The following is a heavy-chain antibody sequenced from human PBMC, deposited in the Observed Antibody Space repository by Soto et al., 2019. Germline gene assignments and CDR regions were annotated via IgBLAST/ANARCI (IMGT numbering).Heavy chain of an antibody. D-gene: IGHD6-6*01. CDR1: GFTFSSYG. Sequence: GGSLRLSCAASGFTFSSYGMHWVRQAPGKGLEWVAVIWYDGSNKYYADSVKGRFTISRDNSKNTLYLQMNSLRAEDTAVYYCARGPYSSSFVPYYYYYMDVWGKGTTVTVSS. V-gene: IGHV3-33*01. CDR2: IWYDGSNK. CDR3: ARGPYSSSFVPYYYYYMDV. J-gene: IGHJ6*03.